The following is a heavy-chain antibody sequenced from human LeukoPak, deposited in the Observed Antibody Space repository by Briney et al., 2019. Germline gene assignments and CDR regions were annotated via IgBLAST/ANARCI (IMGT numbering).Heavy chain of an antibody. J-gene: IGHJ4*02. Sequence: GASVKVPCKASGYTFTSYYMHWVRQAPGQGLEWMGIINPNSGSTSYAQKFQGRVTMTRDTSTSTVYMKLSSLRSDDTAVYYCARDPTIPTDIVVVPAATSPDYWGQGTLVTVSS. CDR2: INPNSGST. CDR3: ARDPTIPTDIVVVPAATSPDY. CDR1: GYTFTSYY. D-gene: IGHD2-2*01. V-gene: IGHV1-46*01.